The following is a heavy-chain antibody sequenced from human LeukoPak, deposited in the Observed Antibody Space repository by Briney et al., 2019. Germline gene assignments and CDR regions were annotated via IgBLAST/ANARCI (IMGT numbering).Heavy chain of an antibody. J-gene: IGHJ4*02. CDR3: AKDAGSGYIDY. CDR2: IWYDGSNK. Sequence: GGSLRLSCAASGFTFSSYGMHWVRQAPGKGLEWVAVIWYDGSNKYYADSVKGRFTISRDNSKNTLYLQMNSLRAEDTAVYYCAKDAGSGYIDYWGQGTLVTVSP. V-gene: IGHV3-33*06. CDR1: GFTFSSYG. D-gene: IGHD1-14*01.